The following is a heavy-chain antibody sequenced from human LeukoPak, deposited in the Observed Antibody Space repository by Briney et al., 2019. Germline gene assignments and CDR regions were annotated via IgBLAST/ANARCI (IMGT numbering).Heavy chain of an antibody. V-gene: IGHV4-34*01. D-gene: IGHD5-18*01. Sequence: KPSETLSLTCAVYGGSFSGYYWSWLRQPPGKGLEWIGSIYHSGSTYYNPSLKSRVTISVDTSKNQFSLKLSSVTAADTAVYYCAKSSYSIFDYWGQGTLVTVSS. CDR1: GGSFSGYY. CDR2: IYHSGST. CDR3: AKSSYSIFDY. J-gene: IGHJ4*02.